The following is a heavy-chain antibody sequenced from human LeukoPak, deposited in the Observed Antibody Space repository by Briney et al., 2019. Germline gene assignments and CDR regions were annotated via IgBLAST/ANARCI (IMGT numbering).Heavy chain of an antibody. CDR3: ARRRAIAAAVYGVGQYYFDY. CDR1: GDSISSGGYY. Sequence: PSETLSLTCTVSGDSISSGGYYWRRIRQHPGKGLEWIGYINYSGSTYYNPSLESRVTISVDTSKNQFSLKLSSVTAADTAVYYCARRRAIAAAVYGVGQYYFDYWGQGTLVTVSS. V-gene: IGHV4-31*03. CDR2: INYSGST. J-gene: IGHJ4*02. D-gene: IGHD6-13*01.